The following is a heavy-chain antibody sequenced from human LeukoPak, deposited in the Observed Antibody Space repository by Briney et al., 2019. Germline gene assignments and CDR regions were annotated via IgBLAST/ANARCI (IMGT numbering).Heavy chain of an antibody. J-gene: IGHJ4*02. Sequence: GGSLRLSCAASGFTFSSYWMSWVRQAPGKGLEWVANIKQDGSEKYYVDPVKGRFTISRDNAKNSLYLQMNSLRAEDTAVYYCASDPSGYSSGPSPDYFDYWGQGTLVTVSS. CDR1: GFTFSSYW. CDR2: IKQDGSEK. V-gene: IGHV3-7*01. D-gene: IGHD6-19*01. CDR3: ASDPSGYSSGPSPDYFDY.